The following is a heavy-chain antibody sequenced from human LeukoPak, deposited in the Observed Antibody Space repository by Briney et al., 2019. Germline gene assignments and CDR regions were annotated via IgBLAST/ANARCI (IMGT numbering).Heavy chain of an antibody. CDR3: ARDRRYDGMDV. V-gene: IGHV3-66*01. Sequence: GVLRLSCAASGFTFSSKYMSGVRQAPGKGLEWVSVIYSGGSTYYADSVKGRFTISRENSKNTLYLQTNSMRVEDTAVYYCARDRRYDGMDVWGHRTTVTV. CDR2: IYSGGST. D-gene: IGHD1-14*01. CDR1: GFTFSSKY. J-gene: IGHJ6*02.